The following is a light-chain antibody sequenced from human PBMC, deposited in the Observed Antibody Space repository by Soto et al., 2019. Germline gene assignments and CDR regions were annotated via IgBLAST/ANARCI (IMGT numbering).Light chain of an antibody. CDR3: QQRSNWPPWT. J-gene: IGKJ1*01. Sequence: EIVLTQSPVTLSLSPGERATLSCRASQSVRTYLAWYQQKPGQAPRLLIYDASSRATGIPARFSGSGSGTDFTLTISSLEPEDFAVYYCQQRSNWPPWTFGQGTKVDIK. V-gene: IGKV3-11*01. CDR1: QSVRTY. CDR2: DAS.